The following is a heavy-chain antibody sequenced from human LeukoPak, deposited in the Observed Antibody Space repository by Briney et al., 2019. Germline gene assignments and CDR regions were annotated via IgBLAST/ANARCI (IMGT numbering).Heavy chain of an antibody. CDR3: ARVGYCSSTSCYAVG. CDR2: ISSSNSYI. D-gene: IGHD2-2*03. Sequence: GGSLRLSCAASGFTFSSYSMNWVRQAPGKGLEWVSSISSSNSYIYYADSVKGRFTISRDNAKNSLYLQMNSLRAEDTAVYYCARVGYCSSTSCYAVGWGQGTLVTVSS. V-gene: IGHV3-21*01. CDR1: GFTFSSYS. J-gene: IGHJ4*02.